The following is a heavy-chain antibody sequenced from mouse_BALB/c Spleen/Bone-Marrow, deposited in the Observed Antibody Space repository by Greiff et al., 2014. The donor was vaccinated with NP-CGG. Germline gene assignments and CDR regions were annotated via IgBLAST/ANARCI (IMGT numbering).Heavy chain of an antibody. CDR3: ARGRFTTVVATGAMDY. CDR1: GYSFTSYY. J-gene: IGHJ4*01. CDR2: IFPGSGNT. Sequence: SGPELVKPGASVKISCKASGYSFTSYYIHRVKQRPGQGLEWIGWIFPGSGNTKYNEKFKGKATLTADTSSSTAYMQLSSLTSEDSAVYFCARGRFTTVVATGAMDYWGQGTSVTVSS. V-gene: IGHV1-66*01. D-gene: IGHD1-1*01.